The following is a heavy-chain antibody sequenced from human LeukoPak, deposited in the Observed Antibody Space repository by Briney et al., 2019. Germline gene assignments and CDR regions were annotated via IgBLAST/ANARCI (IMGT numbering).Heavy chain of an antibody. CDR2: IYYSGSS. CDR1: GDSISGYH. Sequence: SETLSLTCNVSGDSISGYHWSWIRQPPGKGLEWLGYIYYSGSSNYNPSLKSRVTISADTSKNQFSLKLGSVTAADTAVYHCARVPRSYYYYYYMDVWGKGTTVTVSS. V-gene: IGHV4-59*01. J-gene: IGHJ6*03. CDR3: ARVPRSYYYYYYMDV.